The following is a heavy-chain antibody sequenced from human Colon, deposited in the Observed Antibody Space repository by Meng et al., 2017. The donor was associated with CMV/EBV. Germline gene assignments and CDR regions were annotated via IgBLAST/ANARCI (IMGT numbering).Heavy chain of an antibody. D-gene: IGHD2-2*01. CDR2: SYYTGST. V-gene: IGHV4-34*01. CDR1: GESFSGSY. J-gene: IGHJ4*01. CDR3: ARATKSSCWEVLDY. Sequence: QGHLQPWGAGLLKPSGTLSLTCAVYGESFSGSYWTWIRQPPGRGLEWIGESYYTGSTNYSPSLKSRVTISLDTSKNQFSLKLNSVTAADTAVYYCARATKSSCWEVLDYWGHGTLVTVFS.